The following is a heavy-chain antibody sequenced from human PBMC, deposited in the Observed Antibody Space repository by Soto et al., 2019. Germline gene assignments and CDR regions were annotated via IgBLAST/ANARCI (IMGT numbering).Heavy chain of an antibody. J-gene: IGHJ4*02. V-gene: IGHV1-69*06. CDR3: AMGLGYCSSTSCHKDY. CDR1: GYTFTSYG. CDR2: IIPIFGTA. Sequence: SVKVSCKASGYTFTSYGISWVRQAPGQGLEWMGGIIPIFGTANYAQKFQGRVTITADKSTSTAYMELSSLRSEDTAVYYCAMGLGYCSSTSCHKDYWGQGTLVTVSS. D-gene: IGHD2-2*01.